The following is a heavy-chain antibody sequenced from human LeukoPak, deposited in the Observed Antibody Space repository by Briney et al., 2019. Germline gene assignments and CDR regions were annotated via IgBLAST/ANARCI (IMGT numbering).Heavy chain of an antibody. CDR1: GFTLSDYY. V-gene: IGHV3-11*01. CDR2: ISSSGSTI. CDR3: ARDSGGSVDY. Sequence: GGSLRLSRAPSGFTLSDYYMSWIRQAPAKGLEWISYISSSGSTIYYADSAKGRFTISRDNAKNSLYLQRNSLRAEDTAVYYCARDSGGSVDYWGQGTLVTVSS. J-gene: IGHJ4*02. D-gene: IGHD3-10*01.